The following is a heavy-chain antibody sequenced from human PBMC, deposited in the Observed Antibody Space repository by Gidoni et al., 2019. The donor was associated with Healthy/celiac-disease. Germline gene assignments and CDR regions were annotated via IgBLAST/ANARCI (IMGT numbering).Heavy chain of an antibody. CDR1: GFTFSSYG. D-gene: IGHD4-4*01. CDR3: AKDLYGGDDYSNY. V-gene: IGHV3-30*18. Sequence: QVQLVESGGGVVQPGRSLRLSCAASGFTFSSYGMHWVRQAPGKGLEWVAVISYDGSNKYYADSVKGRFTISRDNSKNTLYLQMNSLRAEDTAVYYCAKDLYGGDDYSNYWGQGTLVTVSS. CDR2: ISYDGSNK. J-gene: IGHJ4*02.